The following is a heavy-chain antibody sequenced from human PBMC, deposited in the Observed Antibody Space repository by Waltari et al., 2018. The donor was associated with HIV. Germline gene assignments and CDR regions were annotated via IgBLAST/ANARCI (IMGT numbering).Heavy chain of an antibody. CDR3: ARINVDTAMVAKGYYFDY. CDR1: GFSLSNARMG. CDR2: IFSNDEK. Sequence: QVTLKESGPVLVKPTETLTLTCTVSGFSLSNARMGVSWIRQPPGKALEWLAHIFSNDEKSYSTSLKSRLTISKDTSKSQVVLTMTNMDPVDTATYYCARINVDTAMVAKGYYFDYWGQGTLVTVSS. D-gene: IGHD5-18*01. V-gene: IGHV2-26*02. J-gene: IGHJ4*02.